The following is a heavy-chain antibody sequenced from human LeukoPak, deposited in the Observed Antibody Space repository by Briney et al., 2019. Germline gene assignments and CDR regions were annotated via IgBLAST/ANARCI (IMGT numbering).Heavy chain of an antibody. CDR1: GGSFSGYY. J-gene: IGHJ5*02. CDR2: INHSGST. V-gene: IGHV4-34*01. CDR3: ARDIVVVPAAMRMGYNWFDP. D-gene: IGHD2-2*01. Sequence: SETLSLTCAVYGGSFSGYYWSWIRQPPGKGLEWIGEINHSGSTNYNPSLKSRVTISVDTSKNQFSLKLSSVTAADTAVYYCARDIVVVPAAMRMGYNWFDPWGQGTLVTVSS.